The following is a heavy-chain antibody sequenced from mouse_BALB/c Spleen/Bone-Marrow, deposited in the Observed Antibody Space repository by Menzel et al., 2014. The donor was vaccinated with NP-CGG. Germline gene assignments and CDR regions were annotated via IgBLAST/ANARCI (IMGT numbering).Heavy chain of an antibody. J-gene: IGHJ3*01. CDR1: GYTFSRYW. V-gene: IGHV1-9*01. CDR2: ILPGSGST. D-gene: IGHD2-1*01. Sequence: QVQLQQSGAELMKPGASVKISCKATGYTFSRYWIEWVKQRPGRGLEWIGEILPGSGSTNYNEKFKGKATFTADTSSNTAYMQLSSLTSEDSAVYYCARNYGNYVWFANWGQGTLVTVSA. CDR3: ARNYGNYVWFAN.